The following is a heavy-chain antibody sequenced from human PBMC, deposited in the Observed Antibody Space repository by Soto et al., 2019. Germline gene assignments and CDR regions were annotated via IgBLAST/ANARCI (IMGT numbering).Heavy chain of an antibody. J-gene: IGHJ4*01. CDR1: GYSLRNYW. Sequence: PGKSLKIYCEGSGYSLRNYWIGRVRQVPGTGLEWVGIIYPGDSDTIYNPSFHGHVIISADKSISTAYLQRSRREASDPAVYYCARHDTTDYESGAHFYGDYWG. D-gene: IGHD3-22*01. V-gene: IGHV5-51*01. CDR3: ARHDTTDYESGAHFYGDY. CDR2: IYPGDSDT.